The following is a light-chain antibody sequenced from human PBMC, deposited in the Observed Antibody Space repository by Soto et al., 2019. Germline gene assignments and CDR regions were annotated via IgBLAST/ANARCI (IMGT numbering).Light chain of an antibody. CDR1: QSVGSH. CDR3: QQYNDWPPYT. Sequence: ETVMTQSPATLSLTPGERVTLSCRASQSVGSHLAWYQQKPGQAPRLLMYATSDRATGVPARFSGSGSETDFTTLISSRQSEDFAVYYCQQYNDWPPYTFGQGTKLEIK. V-gene: IGKV3-15*01. J-gene: IGKJ2*01. CDR2: ATS.